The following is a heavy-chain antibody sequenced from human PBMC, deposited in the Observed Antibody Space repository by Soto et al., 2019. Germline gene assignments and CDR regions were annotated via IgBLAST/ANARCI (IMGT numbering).Heavy chain of an antibody. CDR3: ARDQLLADYYYYYMDV. Sequence: SVKVSCKASGGTFSRYGTSWVRQAPGQGLEWMGRILPIPGITNYAQKFQGRVTITADKSTSTAYMELSSLRSEDTAVYYCARDQLLADYYYYYMDVWGKGTTVTVSS. D-gene: IGHD3-3*02. J-gene: IGHJ6*03. CDR2: ILPIPGIT. CDR1: GGTFSRYG. V-gene: IGHV1-69*04.